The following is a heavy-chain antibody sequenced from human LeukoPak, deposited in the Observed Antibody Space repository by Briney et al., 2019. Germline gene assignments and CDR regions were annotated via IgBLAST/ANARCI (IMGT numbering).Heavy chain of an antibody. J-gene: IGHJ4*02. D-gene: IGHD3-10*01. CDR2: IYTSGST. V-gene: IGHV4-61*02. CDR1: GGSISSGSYY. Sequence: PLETLSLTCTVSGGSISSGSYYWSWIRQPAGKGLEWIGRIYTSGSTNYNPSLKSRVTISVETSKNQFSLKLSSVTAADTAVYYCARAHGSGRRALYYFDYWGQGTLVTVSS. CDR3: ARAHGSGRRALYYFDY.